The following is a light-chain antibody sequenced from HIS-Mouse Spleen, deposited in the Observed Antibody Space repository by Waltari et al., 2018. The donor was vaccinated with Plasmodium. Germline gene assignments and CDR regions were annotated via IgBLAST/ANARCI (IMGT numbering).Light chain of an antibody. CDR2: LGS. CDR1: QSLLHRNGYNY. Sequence: DIVMTQSPLSLPVTPGEPVSISCRSSQSLLHRNGYNYLDWYLQKPGQSPQLLIYLGSNRASGVPDRFSGSGSGTDFTLKISRVEAEDVGVYYCMQALQTPLTFGGGTKVEIK. J-gene: IGKJ4*01. CDR3: MQALQTPLT. V-gene: IGKV2-28*01.